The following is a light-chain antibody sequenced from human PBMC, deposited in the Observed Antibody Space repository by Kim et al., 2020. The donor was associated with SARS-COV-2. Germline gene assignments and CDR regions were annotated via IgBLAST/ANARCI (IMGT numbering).Light chain of an antibody. CDR1: ELGDKY. V-gene: IGLV3-1*01. CDR3: QAWDSSTWV. J-gene: IGLJ3*02. Sequence: SYELTQPPSVSVSPGRTASITCSGDELGDKYACWYQQKPGQSPVLVIYQDTKRPSGIPERFSGSNSGNTATLTISGTQALDEADYYCQAWDSSTWVFGGGTQLTVL. CDR2: QDT.